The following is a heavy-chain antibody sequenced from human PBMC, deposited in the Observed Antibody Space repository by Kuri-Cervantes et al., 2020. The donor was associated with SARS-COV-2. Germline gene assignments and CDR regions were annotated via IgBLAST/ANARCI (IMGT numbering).Heavy chain of an antibody. Sequence: GSLRLSCALYGGSFSGFYWSWIRQPPGKGLEWIGEINHSGSTNYNPSLKSRVTISVDTSKNQFSLKLSSVTAADTAVYYCAGSSKYYYYMDVWGEGTTVTVSS. CDR1: GGSFSGFY. CDR3: AGSSKYYYYMDV. V-gene: IGHV4-34*01. CDR2: INHSGST. J-gene: IGHJ6*03. D-gene: IGHD2-2*01.